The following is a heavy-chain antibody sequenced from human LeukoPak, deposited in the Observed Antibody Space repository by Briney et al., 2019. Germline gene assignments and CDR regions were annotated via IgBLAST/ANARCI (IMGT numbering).Heavy chain of an antibody. V-gene: IGHV4-34*01. Sequence: PSETLSLTCAVYGGSFSGYYWSWIRQPPGKGLEWIGEINHSGSTNYNSSLKSRVTISVDTSKNQFSLKLSSVTAADTAVYYCAIDYYGMDVWGQGTTVTVSS. CDR3: AIDYYGMDV. J-gene: IGHJ6*02. CDR2: INHSGST. CDR1: GGSFSGYY.